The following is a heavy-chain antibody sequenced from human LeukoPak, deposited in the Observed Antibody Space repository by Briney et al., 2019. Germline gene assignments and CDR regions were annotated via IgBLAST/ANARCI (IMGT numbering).Heavy chain of an antibody. CDR2: IYTSGST. V-gene: IGHV4-4*07. CDR1: GGSFSSYY. CDR3: ARDCTGYSSSDDYHYYYMDV. D-gene: IGHD6-6*01. J-gene: IGHJ6*03. Sequence: SETLSLTCTVSGGSFSSYYLSWVRQPAGKGLEWIGRIYTSGSTNYNPSLKSRVTMSVDTSKNQSSLKLSSVTAADTAVYYCARDCTGYSSSDDYHYYYMDVWGKGTTVTVSS.